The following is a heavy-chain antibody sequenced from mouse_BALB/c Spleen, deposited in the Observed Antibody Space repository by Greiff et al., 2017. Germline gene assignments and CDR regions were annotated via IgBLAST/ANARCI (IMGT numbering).Heavy chain of an antibody. CDR1: GYAFSSSW. CDR2: IYPGDGDT. Sequence: QVQLQQSGPELVKPGASVKISCKASGYAFSSSWMNWVKQRPGQGLEWIGRIYPGDGDTNYNGKFKGKATLTADKSSSTAYMQLSSLTSVASAVYFCARDGYFDYWGQGTTLTVSS. D-gene: IGHD2-3*01. J-gene: IGHJ2*01. V-gene: IGHV1-82*01. CDR3: ARDGYFDY.